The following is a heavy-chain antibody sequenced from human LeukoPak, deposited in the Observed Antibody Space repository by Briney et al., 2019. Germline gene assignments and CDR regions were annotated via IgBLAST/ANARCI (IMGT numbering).Heavy chain of an antibody. CDR3: ANDCGSTSCYPTADFDY. CDR1: GFTFSSYA. J-gene: IGHJ4*02. CDR2: ISGSGGST. D-gene: IGHD2-2*01. Sequence: GGSLRLSCAASGFTFSSYAMHWVRQAPGKGLEWVSAISGSGGSTYYADSVKGRFTISRDNSKNTLYLQMNSLRAEDTAVYYCANDCGSTSCYPTADFDYWGQGTLVAVSS. V-gene: IGHV3-23*01.